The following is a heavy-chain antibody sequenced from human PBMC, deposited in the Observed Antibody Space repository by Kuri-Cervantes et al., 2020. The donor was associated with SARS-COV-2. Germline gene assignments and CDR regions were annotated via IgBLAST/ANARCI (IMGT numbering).Heavy chain of an antibody. V-gene: IGHV5-10-1*01. CDR1: GYSFTSYW. J-gene: IGHJ3*02. D-gene: IGHD2-21*02. CDR2: IDPSDSYT. Sequence: GESLKISCKGSGYSFTSYWISWVRQMPGKGLEWMGRIDPSDSYTNYSPSFQGHVTISADKSISTAYLQWSSLKASDTAMYYCATTVGVVTATSSTQFSVYETLHMWGQGTMVTVSS. CDR3: ATTVGVVTATSSTQFSVYETLHM.